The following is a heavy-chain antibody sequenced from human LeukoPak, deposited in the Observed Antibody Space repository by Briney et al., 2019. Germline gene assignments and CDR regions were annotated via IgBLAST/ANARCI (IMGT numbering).Heavy chain of an antibody. J-gene: IGHJ5*02. V-gene: IGHV1-69*04. Sequence: SVKVSCQASGGTFISYAISWVRQAPGQGLEWMGRIIPIFGIANYAQKFQGRVTITADKSTSTAYMELSSLRSEDTAVYYCARDRYCSSTSCQLNGWFDPWGQGTLVTVSS. CDR3: ARDRYCSSTSCQLNGWFDP. CDR2: IIPIFGIA. D-gene: IGHD2-2*01. CDR1: GGTFISYA.